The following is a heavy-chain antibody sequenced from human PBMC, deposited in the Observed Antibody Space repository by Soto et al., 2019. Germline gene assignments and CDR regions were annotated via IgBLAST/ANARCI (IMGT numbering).Heavy chain of an antibody. J-gene: IGHJ6*03. CDR3: ARQRVSIVRGVIIVIDYMDV. CDR1: GGSISSYY. Sequence: SETLSLTCTVSGGSISSYYWSWIRQPPGKGLEWIGYIYYSGSTNYNPSLKSRVTISVDTSKNQFSLKLSSVTAADTAVYYCARQRVSIVRGVIIVIDYMDVWGKGTTVTVSS. V-gene: IGHV4-59*08. CDR2: IYYSGST. D-gene: IGHD3-10*01.